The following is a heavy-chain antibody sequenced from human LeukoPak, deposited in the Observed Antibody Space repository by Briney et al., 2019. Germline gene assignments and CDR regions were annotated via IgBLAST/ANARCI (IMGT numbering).Heavy chain of an antibody. CDR1: GGSISSSSYY. V-gene: IGHV4-39*01. Sequence: SETLSLTCTVSGGSISSSSYYWGWIRQPPGKGLEWIGSIYYSGSTYYNPSLKSRVTISVDTSKNQFSLKLSSVTAADTAVYYCASHPVVPAAIVGYYYMDVWGKGTTVTVSS. D-gene: IGHD2-2*01. CDR3: ASHPVVPAAIVGYYYMDV. J-gene: IGHJ6*03. CDR2: IYYSGST.